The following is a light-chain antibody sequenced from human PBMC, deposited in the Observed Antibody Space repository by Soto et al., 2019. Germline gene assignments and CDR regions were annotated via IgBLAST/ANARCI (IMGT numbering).Light chain of an antibody. V-gene: IGKV3D-15*01. CDR1: QSVRSN. Sequence: EIVMTQSPATVSMSPGERATLSCRASQSVRSNLAWYHQKPGQAPRLLIYGASTRATGIPARFSGSGSGTEFTLTINSLQSEDFVVYYCQQYDIWPPTFGQGARPENK. CDR2: GAS. CDR3: QQYDIWPPT. J-gene: IGKJ5*01.